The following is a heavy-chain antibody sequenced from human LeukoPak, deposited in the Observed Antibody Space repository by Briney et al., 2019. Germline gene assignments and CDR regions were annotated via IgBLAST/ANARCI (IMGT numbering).Heavy chain of an antibody. CDR1: GFTVSSNY. D-gene: IGHD2-8*01. Sequence: PGGSLRLSCAASGFTVSSNYMSWVRQAPGKGLEWVSVIYSGGSTYYADSVKGRFTISRDNSKNTLYLQMNSLRAEDTAVYYCATRLCTIAACRASSYKSLDVWGKGTTVTVSS. CDR3: ATRLCTIAACRASSYKSLDV. J-gene: IGHJ6*04. CDR2: IYSGGST. V-gene: IGHV3-53*01.